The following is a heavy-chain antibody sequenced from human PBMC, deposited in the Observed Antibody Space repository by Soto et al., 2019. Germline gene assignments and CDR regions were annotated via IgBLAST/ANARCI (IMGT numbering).Heavy chain of an antibody. CDR1: GCSVSSGSYY. D-gene: IGHD1-26*01. CDR3: ARESGSATDY. J-gene: IGHJ4*02. Sequence: SETLSHTCTFSGCSVSSGSYYLSWIRQPPGKGLEWIGYIYYSGSTNYNPSLKSRVTISVDTSKNQFSLKLSSVTAADTAVYYCARESGSATDYWGQGTLVTVSS. V-gene: IGHV4-61*01. CDR2: IYYSGST.